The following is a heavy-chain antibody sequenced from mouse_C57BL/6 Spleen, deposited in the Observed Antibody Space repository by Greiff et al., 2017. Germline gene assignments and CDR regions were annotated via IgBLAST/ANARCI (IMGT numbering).Heavy chain of an antibody. J-gene: IGHJ3*01. CDR1: GFSLTSYG. CDR3: ARPYSNYGGFAY. CDR2: IWSGGST. V-gene: IGHV2-2*01. Sequence: VQRVESGPGLVQPSQSLSITCTVSGFSLTSYGVHWVRQSPGKGLEWLGVIWSGGSTDYNAAFISRLSISKDNSKSQVFFKMNSLQADDTAIYYCARPYSNYGGFAYWGQGTLVTVSA. D-gene: IGHD2-5*01.